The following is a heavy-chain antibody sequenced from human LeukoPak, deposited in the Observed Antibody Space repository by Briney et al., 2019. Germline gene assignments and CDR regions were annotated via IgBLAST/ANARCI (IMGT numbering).Heavy chain of an antibody. CDR3: ARADYGDFDY. V-gene: IGHV3-74*01. D-gene: IGHD4-17*01. CDR2: INTDGSST. J-gene: IGHJ4*02. CDR1: GFTFSSYW. Sequence: VGSLRLSCAVSGFTFSSYWMHWVRQAPGKGLVWVSRINTDGSSTSYADSVKGRFTISRDNAKNTLYLQMNSLRAEDTAVYYCARADYGDFDYWGQGTLVTVSS.